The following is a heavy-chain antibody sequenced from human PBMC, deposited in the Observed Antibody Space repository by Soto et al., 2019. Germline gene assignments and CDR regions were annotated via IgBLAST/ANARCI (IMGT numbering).Heavy chain of an antibody. D-gene: IGHD3-3*01. CDR1: GFTFSSYA. J-gene: IGHJ4*02. CDR3: AKDKNDFWSGPTPGTAFDI. Sequence: GGSLRLSCAASGFTFSSYAMSWVRQAPGKGLEWVSAISGSGGSTYYADSAKGRFTISRDNSKNTLYLQMNSLRAEDTAVYYCAKDKNDFWSGPTPGTAFDIWGQGTLVTVLL. V-gene: IGHV3-23*01. CDR2: ISGSGGST.